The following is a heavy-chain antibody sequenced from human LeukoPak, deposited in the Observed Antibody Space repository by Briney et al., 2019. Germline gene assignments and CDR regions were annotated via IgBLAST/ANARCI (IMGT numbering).Heavy chain of an antibody. CDR3: ARDIDDVGALLDF. Sequence: SETLSLTCTISDDSISNNRYFWAWIRQPPGKGLEWIVSINYSGRTYYNPSLKSRLTMSVDTAKRQFSLKLISVTAADTALYYCARDIDDVGALLDFWGQGTLVTVSS. J-gene: IGHJ4*02. V-gene: IGHV4-39*07. CDR1: DDSISNNRYF. CDR2: INYSGRT. D-gene: IGHD1-26*01.